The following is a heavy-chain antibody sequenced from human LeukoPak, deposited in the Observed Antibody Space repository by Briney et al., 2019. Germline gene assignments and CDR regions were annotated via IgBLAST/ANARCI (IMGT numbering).Heavy chain of an antibody. CDR1: GGSIDTYY. CDR3: AGRGLSTGWTFDY. CDR2: IHTSGRT. J-gene: IGHJ4*01. D-gene: IGHD6-19*01. Sequence: PSETLSLTCSVSGGSIDTYYWSWIRQPAGKGLEWIAQIHTSGRTDFNPSLKSRVSISMDTPNNQFSLMISSATAADTAIYYCAGRGLSTGWTFDYWGHGTLVTVSS. V-gene: IGHV4-4*07.